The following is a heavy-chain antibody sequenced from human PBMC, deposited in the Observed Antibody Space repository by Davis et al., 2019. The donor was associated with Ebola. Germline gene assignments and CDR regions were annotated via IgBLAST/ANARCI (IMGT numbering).Heavy chain of an antibody. CDR2: ISYDGSNK. J-gene: IGHJ4*02. V-gene: IGHV3-30-3*01. Sequence: GESLKISCAASGFTFSSYAMHWVRQAPGKGLEWVAVISYDGSNKYYADSVKVRFTISRDNSKNSLYLQMNSLRAEDTAVYYCARARRIVGATYFDYWGQGTLVTVSS. CDR3: ARARRIVGATYFDY. D-gene: IGHD1-26*01. CDR1: GFTFSSYA.